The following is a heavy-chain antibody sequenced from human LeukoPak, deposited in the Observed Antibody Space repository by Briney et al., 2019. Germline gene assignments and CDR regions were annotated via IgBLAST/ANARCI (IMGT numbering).Heavy chain of an antibody. D-gene: IGHD6-25*01. V-gene: IGHV4-59*01. Sequence: PSETLSLTCTVSGRSLRSYYWRWIRQPPPKGLDGIGYIYYSGSTNYNPPLKSRVTISVDTSKNQFSLKLSSVTAADTAVYYCAGQRSYDAFDIWGQGTMVTVSS. CDR2: IYYSGST. J-gene: IGHJ3*02. CDR3: AGQRSYDAFDI. CDR1: GRSLRSYY.